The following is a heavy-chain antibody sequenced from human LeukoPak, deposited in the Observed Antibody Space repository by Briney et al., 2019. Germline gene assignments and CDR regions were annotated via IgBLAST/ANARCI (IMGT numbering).Heavy chain of an antibody. J-gene: IGHJ4*02. V-gene: IGHV4-39*07. Sequence: SETLSLTCTVSGVSISSSSYYWAWIRQTPGKGLEWIGSFYHSGITNYNPSLKSRVAISVDTSKNQFSLKLSSVTAADTAVYYCATYSRTNRIDYWGQGTLVTVSS. CDR3: ATYSRTNRIDY. D-gene: IGHD6-13*01. CDR1: GVSISSSSYY. CDR2: FYHSGIT.